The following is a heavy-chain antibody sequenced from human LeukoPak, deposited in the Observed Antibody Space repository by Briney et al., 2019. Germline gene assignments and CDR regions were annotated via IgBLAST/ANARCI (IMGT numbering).Heavy chain of an antibody. D-gene: IGHD3-10*01. Sequence: SETLSLTCTVSGYSISSGYYWGWIRQPPGKGLEWIGSIYHSGSTYYNPSLKSRVTISVDTSKNQFSLKLSSVTAADTAVYYCASYYGSGSYYNVMYYFDYWGQGTLVTVSS. CDR2: IYHSGST. CDR3: ASYYGSGSYYNVMYYFDY. V-gene: IGHV4-38-2*02. CDR1: GYSISSGYY. J-gene: IGHJ4*02.